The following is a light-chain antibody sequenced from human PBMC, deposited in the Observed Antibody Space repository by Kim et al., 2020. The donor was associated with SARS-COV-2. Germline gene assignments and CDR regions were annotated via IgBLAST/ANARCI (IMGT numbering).Light chain of an antibody. CDR2: EVT. J-gene: IGLJ1*01. Sequence: QWIAISSSGSNRDVGGYNIGSWFEGRQGRAPQLIIYEVTKRASGVSNRFSGSKSGNTAALKIYGLQDEDEADYYCCSYYGESTPYVCGTGTKVTVL. CDR3: CSYYGESTPYV. CDR1: NRDVGGYNI. V-gene: IGLV2-23*02.